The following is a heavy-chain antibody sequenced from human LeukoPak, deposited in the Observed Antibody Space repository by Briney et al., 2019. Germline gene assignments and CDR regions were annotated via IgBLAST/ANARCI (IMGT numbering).Heavy chain of an antibody. J-gene: IGHJ3*02. CDR2: ISAYNGNT. CDR1: GYTFTSYG. V-gene: IGHV1-18*01. Sequence: ASVKVSCKASGYTFTSYGISWVRQAPGQGLEWMGWISAYNGNTNYAQKLQGRVTMTTDTSTSTVYMELSSLRSEDTAVYYCARDRQFMITFGGVIPVAFDIWGQGTMVTVSS. CDR3: ARDRQFMITFGGVIPVAFDI. D-gene: IGHD3-16*02.